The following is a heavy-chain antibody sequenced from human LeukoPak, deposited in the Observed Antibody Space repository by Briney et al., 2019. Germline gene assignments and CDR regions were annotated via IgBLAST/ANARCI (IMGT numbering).Heavy chain of an antibody. CDR3: ARVLGPAFDI. D-gene: IGHD2-2*01. V-gene: IGHV3-53*01. CDR1: GFTVSSNY. Sequence: SGGSLRLSCAASGFTVSSNYMSLVRQAPGKGLEWVSVIYSGGSTYYAHSVKGRFTISRDNSKNTLYLQMNSLRAEDTAVYYCARVLGPAFDIWGQGTMVTVSS. CDR2: IYSGGST. J-gene: IGHJ3*02.